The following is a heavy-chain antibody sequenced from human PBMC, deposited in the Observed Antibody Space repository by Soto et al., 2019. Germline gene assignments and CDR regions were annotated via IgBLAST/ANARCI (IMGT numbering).Heavy chain of an antibody. V-gene: IGHV4-34*01. J-gene: IGHJ5*02. D-gene: IGHD3-10*01. CDR2: INHSGST. CDR1: GGSFSGYY. Sequence: QVQLQQWGAGLLKPSETLSLTCAVYGGSFSGYYWSWIRQPPGKGLEWIGEINHSGSTNYNPSLKSRVTISVDTSKNQFSLKLSSVTAADTAVYYCARSAHGSGSYWRVFRFDPWGQGTLVTVSS. CDR3: ARSAHGSGSYWRVFRFDP.